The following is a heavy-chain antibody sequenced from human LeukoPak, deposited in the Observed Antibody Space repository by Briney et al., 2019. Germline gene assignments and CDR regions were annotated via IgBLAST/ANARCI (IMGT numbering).Heavy chain of an antibody. CDR1: GFTFSSYA. Sequence: TGGSLRLSCAASGFTFSSYAMSWVCQAPGKGLEWVAVISYDGSNKYYADSVKGRFTISRDNSKNTLYLQMNSLRAEDTAVYYCARDLNSIPAAESDYWGQGTLVTVSS. D-gene: IGHD6-13*01. V-gene: IGHV3-30-3*01. J-gene: IGHJ4*02. CDR2: ISYDGSNK. CDR3: ARDLNSIPAAESDY.